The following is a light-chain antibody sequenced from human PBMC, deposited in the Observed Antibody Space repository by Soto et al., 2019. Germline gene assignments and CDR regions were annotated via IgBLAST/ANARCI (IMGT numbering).Light chain of an antibody. V-gene: IGKV1-5*01. CDR3: QQANSFPLT. Sequence: DIQMTQSPSTLSASVGDRVTITCRASQSISSWLAWYQQKPGKAPKLLIYDASSLESGVPSRFSGSGSGTEFTLTISSLQPDDFAPYYCQQANSFPLTFGPGTKVDI. CDR2: DAS. J-gene: IGKJ3*01. CDR1: QSISSW.